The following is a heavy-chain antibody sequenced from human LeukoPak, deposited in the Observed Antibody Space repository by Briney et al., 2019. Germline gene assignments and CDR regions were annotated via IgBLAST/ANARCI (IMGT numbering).Heavy chain of an antibody. CDR2: IYYSGST. CDR3: ARGLDTAKVGY. Sequence: SETLSLTCTVSGGSISSSSYYWGWIRPPPGKGLEWIGSIYYSGSTYYNPSLKSRVTVSVDTPNNQFFVTLSSVTAADTAMYFCARGLDTAKVGYWGQGTLVTVSS. D-gene: IGHD5-18*01. V-gene: IGHV4-39*07. J-gene: IGHJ4*02. CDR1: GGSISSSSYY.